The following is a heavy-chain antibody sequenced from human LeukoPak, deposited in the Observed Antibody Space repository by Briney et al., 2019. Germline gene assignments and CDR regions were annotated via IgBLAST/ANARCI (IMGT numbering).Heavy chain of an antibody. D-gene: IGHD2-15*01. Sequence: GGSLRLSCAASGFTFSSYAMSWVRQAPGKGLEWVSAISGSGGSTYYADSVKGRFTISRDNSKNTLYLQMNSLRAEDTAVYYCAKAHRGAVAAGYYFDYWGQGTLVTVST. CDR1: GFTFSSYA. V-gene: IGHV3-23*01. CDR3: AKAHRGAVAAGYYFDY. J-gene: IGHJ4*02. CDR2: ISGSGGST.